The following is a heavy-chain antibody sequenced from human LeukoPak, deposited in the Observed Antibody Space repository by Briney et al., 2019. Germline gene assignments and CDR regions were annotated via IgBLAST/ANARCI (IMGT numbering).Heavy chain of an antibody. Sequence: ASVKVSCRASGYTFTSYGISWVRQAPGQGLEWMGWISAYNGNTNYAQKLQGRGTMTTDTSTSTAYMELRSLRSDDTAVYYCARVFKYYYDSSGYSDAFDIWGQGTMVTVSS. V-gene: IGHV1-18*01. CDR2: ISAYNGNT. CDR1: GYTFTSYG. D-gene: IGHD3-22*01. CDR3: ARVFKYYYDSSGYSDAFDI. J-gene: IGHJ3*02.